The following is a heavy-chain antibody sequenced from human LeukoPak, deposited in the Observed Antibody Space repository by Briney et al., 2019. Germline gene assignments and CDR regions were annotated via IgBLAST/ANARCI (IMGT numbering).Heavy chain of an antibody. CDR1: GYTFTSYG. Sequence: ASVKVSCKASGYTFTSYGISWVRQAPGQGLEWMGWISAYNGNTNYAQKLQGRVTMTTDTSTSTAYMELRSLGSDDTAVYYCAREVGYYYDSSGYPDYWGQGTLVTVSS. J-gene: IGHJ4*02. CDR3: AREVGYYYDSSGYPDY. CDR2: ISAYNGNT. V-gene: IGHV1-18*01. D-gene: IGHD3-22*01.